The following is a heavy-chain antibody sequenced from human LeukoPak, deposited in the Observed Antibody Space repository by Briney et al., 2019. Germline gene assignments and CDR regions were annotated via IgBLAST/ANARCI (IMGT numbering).Heavy chain of an antibody. CDR3: ARAESYDYDFWSGYLGGYYYYGMDV. D-gene: IGHD3-3*01. CDR1: GYTFTSYD. V-gene: IGHV1-8*01. J-gene: IGHJ6*02. Sequence: ASVKVSCKASGYTFTSYDINWVRQATGQGLEWMGWMNPNSGNTGYAQKFQGRVTTTRNTSISTAYMELSSLRSEDTAVYYCARAESYDYDFWSGYLGGYYYYGMDVWGQGTTVTVSS. CDR2: MNPNSGNT.